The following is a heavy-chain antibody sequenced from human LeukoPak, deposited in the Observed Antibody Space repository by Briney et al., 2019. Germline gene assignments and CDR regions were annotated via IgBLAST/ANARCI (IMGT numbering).Heavy chain of an antibody. J-gene: IGHJ4*02. V-gene: IGHV4-34*01. CDR2: INHSGST. CDR3: ARGQFRWVY. D-gene: IGHD4-23*01. Sequence: SETLSLTCAVYGGSFSGYYWSWIRQPPGKGLEWIGEINHSGSTNYNPSLKSRVTISVDTSKNQFSLKLSSVTAADTAVYYCARGQFRWVYWGQGTLVTVSS. CDR1: GGSFSGYY.